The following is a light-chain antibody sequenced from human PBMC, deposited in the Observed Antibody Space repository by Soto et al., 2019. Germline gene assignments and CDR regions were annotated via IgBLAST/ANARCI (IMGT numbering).Light chain of an antibody. V-gene: IGKV3-20*01. CDR3: QQFSRSPTT. Sequence: EFVLTQSPGTLSLSPGERATLSCRASQTVRNNYLAWYQQKPGQAPRLLIYDASSRATGIPDRFSGGGSGTDFTLTISRLEPEDFAVYYCQQFSRSPTTFGQGNKVDIK. J-gene: IGKJ1*01. CDR2: DAS. CDR1: QTVRNNY.